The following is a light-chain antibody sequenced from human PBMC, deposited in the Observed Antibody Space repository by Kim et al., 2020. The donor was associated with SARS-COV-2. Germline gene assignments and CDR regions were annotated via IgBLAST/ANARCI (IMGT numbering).Light chain of an antibody. J-gene: IGLJ3*02. CDR3: CSYAGSWV. V-gene: IGLV2-23*01. CDR2: EGS. Sequence: SPGQSITLSCTGTSGDVGSYNLVSWYQQHPGKAPKLMIYEGSKRPSGVSNRFSGSKSGNTASLTISGLQAEDEADYYCCSYAGSWVFGGGTKLTVL. CDR1: SGDVGSYNL.